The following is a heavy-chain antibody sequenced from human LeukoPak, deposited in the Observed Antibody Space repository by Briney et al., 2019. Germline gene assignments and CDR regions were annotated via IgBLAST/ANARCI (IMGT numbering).Heavy chain of an antibody. CDR3: AKDQDGGYYYYGMDV. V-gene: IGHV3-23*01. Sequence: GGPLRLSCAASGFTFSSYAMSWVRQAPGKGLEWVSAISGSGGSTYYADSVKGRFTISRDNSKNTLYLQMNSLRAEDTAVYYCAKDQDGGYYYYGMDVWGQGTTVTVSS. CDR2: ISGSGGST. CDR1: GFTFSSYA. D-gene: IGHD3-10*01. J-gene: IGHJ6*02.